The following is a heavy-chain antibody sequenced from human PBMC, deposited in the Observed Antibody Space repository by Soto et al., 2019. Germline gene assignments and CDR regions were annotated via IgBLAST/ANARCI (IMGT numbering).Heavy chain of an antibody. V-gene: IGHV4-59*01. CDR2: IYYSGST. CDR3: ASTIAARLPEANYFDY. D-gene: IGHD6-6*01. Sequence: SETLSLTCTVSGGSISSYYWSWIRQPPGKGLEWIGYIYYSGSTNYNPSLKSRVTISVDTSKNQFSLKLSSVTAADTAVYYCASTIAARLPEANYFDYWGQGTLVTVSS. CDR1: GGSISSYY. J-gene: IGHJ4*02.